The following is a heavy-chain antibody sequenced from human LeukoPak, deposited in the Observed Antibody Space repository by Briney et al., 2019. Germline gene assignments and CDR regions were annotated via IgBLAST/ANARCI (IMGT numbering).Heavy chain of an antibody. CDR1: GYSISSGYY. V-gene: IGHV4-38-2*02. Sequence: SETLSLTCTVSGYSISSGYYWGWIRQPPGKGLEWIGSIYHSGRTFYNPSLKSRVTISVDTSKNQFSLKLTSVTAADTAVYFCTRIRGYGSDYYYYYMDVWGEGTTVTVSS. CDR2: IYHSGRT. CDR3: TRIRGYGSDYYYYYMDV. D-gene: IGHD6-19*01. J-gene: IGHJ6*03.